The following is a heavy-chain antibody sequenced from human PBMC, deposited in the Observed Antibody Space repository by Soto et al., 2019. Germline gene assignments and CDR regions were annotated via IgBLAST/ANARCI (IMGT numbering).Heavy chain of an antibody. CDR3: ARDQGYYDSSGYYYVNYYYGMDV. CDR1: GFTFSSYW. Sequence: EVQLVESGGGLVQPGGSLRLSCAASGFTFSSYWMSWVRQAPGKGLEWVANIKQDGSEKYYVDSVKGRFTISRDNAKNSLYLQMNSLRAEDTAVYYCARDQGYYDSSGYYYVNYYYGMDVW. CDR2: IKQDGSEK. V-gene: IGHV3-7*03. D-gene: IGHD3-22*01. J-gene: IGHJ6*01.